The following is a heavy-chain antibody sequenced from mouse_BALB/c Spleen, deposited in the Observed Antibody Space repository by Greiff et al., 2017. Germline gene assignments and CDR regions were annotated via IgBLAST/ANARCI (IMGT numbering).Heavy chain of an antibody. CDR3: ARSSYPPYFDV. J-gene: IGHJ1*01. Sequence: EVQLQESGPGLVKPSQSLSLTCTVTGYSITSDYAWNWIRQFPGNKLEWMGYISYSGSTSYNPSLKSRISITRDTSKNQFFLQLNSVTTEDTATYYCARSSYPPYFDVWGAGTTVTVSS. CDR1: GYSITSDYA. V-gene: IGHV3-2*02. CDR2: ISYSGST. D-gene: IGHD2-12*01.